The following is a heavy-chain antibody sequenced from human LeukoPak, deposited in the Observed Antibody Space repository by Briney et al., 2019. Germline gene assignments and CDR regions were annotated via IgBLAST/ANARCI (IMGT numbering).Heavy chain of an antibody. V-gene: IGHV3-74*01. Sequence: GGSLRLSCAASGFTFSSYWMHWVRQAPGKGLVWVSRINSDGSSTIYADSVKGRFTISRDNAKNTLYLQMNSLRAEDMAVYYCAKALVGATTSLYYYYMDVWGKGTTVTVSS. CDR3: AKALVGATTSLYYYYMDV. D-gene: IGHD1-26*01. CDR2: INSDGSST. CDR1: GFTFSSYW. J-gene: IGHJ6*03.